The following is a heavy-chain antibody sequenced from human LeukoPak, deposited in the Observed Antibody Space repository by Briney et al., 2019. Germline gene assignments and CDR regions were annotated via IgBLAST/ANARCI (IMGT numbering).Heavy chain of an antibody. CDR1: GFTFSDHF. D-gene: IGHD6-19*01. CDR2: ISSGGSTI. Sequence: PGGPLRLSCAASGFTFSDHFMTWIRQAPGKGLELVSYISSGGSTIYYATSVKGRFTISRDNAENSLYLQMNSLRAENTAVYYCAKGSYASGWYQTFDYWGQGILVSVSS. V-gene: IGHV3-11*04. CDR3: AKGSYASGWYQTFDY. J-gene: IGHJ4*02.